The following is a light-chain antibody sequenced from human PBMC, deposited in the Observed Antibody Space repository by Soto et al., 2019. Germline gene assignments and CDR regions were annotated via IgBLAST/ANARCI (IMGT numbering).Light chain of an antibody. J-gene: IGLJ1*01. V-gene: IGLV2-8*01. CDR2: EVS. CDR3: SSYAGSSTLCV. CDR1: SNDVGDYNY. Sequence: QSALTQPPSASGSPGQSVTISCTGTSNDVGDYNYVSWYQQHPGKAPKLMIYEVSKRPSGVPGRFSGSKSGNTASLTVSGLQAEDEADYYCSSYAGSSTLCVFGTGTKV.